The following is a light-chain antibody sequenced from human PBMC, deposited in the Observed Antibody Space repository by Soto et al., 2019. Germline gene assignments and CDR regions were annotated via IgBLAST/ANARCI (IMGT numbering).Light chain of an antibody. V-gene: IGKV1-39*01. J-gene: IGKJ1*01. Sequence: DIQMTQSPSSLSASVADTVTITCRASQSISTYLTWYQQKPGKAPKLLIYAAYTLQSGVPSRFSGSGSGTDFTLTISSLQPEDFAAYYCQQSYDMPWTFGQGTKVDIK. CDR1: QSISTY. CDR2: AAY. CDR3: QQSYDMPWT.